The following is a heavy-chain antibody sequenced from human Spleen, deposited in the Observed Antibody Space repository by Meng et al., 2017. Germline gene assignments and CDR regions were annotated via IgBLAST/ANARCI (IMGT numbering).Heavy chain of an antibody. CDR1: GFTFSSYG. Sequence: GESLKISCAASGFTFSSYGMHWVRQAPGKGLEWVAVIWYDGSNKYYADSVKGRFTISRDNGKNSLYLQMNSLRAEDTAVYYCARDRITMVRGEKRDYGMDVWGQGTTVTVSS. V-gene: IGHV3-33*01. CDR2: IWYDGSNK. D-gene: IGHD3-10*01. J-gene: IGHJ6*02. CDR3: ARDRITMVRGEKRDYGMDV.